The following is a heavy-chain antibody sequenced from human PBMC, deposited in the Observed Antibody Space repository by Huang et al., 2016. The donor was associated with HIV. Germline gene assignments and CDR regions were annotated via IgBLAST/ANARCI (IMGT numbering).Heavy chain of an antibody. CDR1: GFGFSSYT. CDR2: IRGSDNTT. D-gene: IGHD6-19*01. CDR3: AKDRVAGTGHCFDP. Sequence: EVKLLESGGGLVQPGGSLRLSCAASGFGFSSYTMNWVRQAPGKGLEWVSSIRGSDNTTFYADSVKGRFTISRDNSKNTLYLQMKSLRVDDTAVYYCAKDRVAGTGHCFDPWGQGTLVTVSS. V-gene: IGHV3-23*01. J-gene: IGHJ5*02.